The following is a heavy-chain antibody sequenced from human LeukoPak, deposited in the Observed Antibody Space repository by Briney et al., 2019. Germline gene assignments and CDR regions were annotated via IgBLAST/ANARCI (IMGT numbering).Heavy chain of an antibody. CDR2: IYYSGST. CDR3: AREGEQLGHFDY. V-gene: IGHV4-59*01. CDR1: GGSISSYY. Sequence: SETLSLTCTVSGGSISSYYWSWIRQPPGKGLEWIGYIYYSGSTTYNPSLKSRVTISVDTSKNQFSLKLSSVTAADTAVYYCAREGEQLGHFDYWGQGTLVTVSS. D-gene: IGHD6-13*01. J-gene: IGHJ4*02.